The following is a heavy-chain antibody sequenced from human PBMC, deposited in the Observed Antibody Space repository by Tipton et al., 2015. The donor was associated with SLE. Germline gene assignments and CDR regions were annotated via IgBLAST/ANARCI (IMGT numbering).Heavy chain of an antibody. Sequence: TLSLTCAVYGGSFSTYYWSWIRQTPGKGLEWIGEINNSGRTKYSPSLNRRVTISVDTSKNQFSLKLSSVTAADTAVYYCARALFASYDFCCVNKGSFDYWGQGTLVTVSS. D-gene: IGHD3-3*01. V-gene: IGHV4-34*01. CDR1: GGSFSTYY. CDR2: INNSGRT. CDR3: ARALFASYDFCCVNKGSFDY. J-gene: IGHJ4*02.